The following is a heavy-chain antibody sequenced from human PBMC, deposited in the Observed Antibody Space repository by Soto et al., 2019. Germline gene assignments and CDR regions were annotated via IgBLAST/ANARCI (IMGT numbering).Heavy chain of an antibody. J-gene: IGHJ6*02. CDR1: GFTFSSYG. Sequence: LRLSCAASGFTFSSYGMHWVRQAPGKGLEWVAVISYDGSNKYYADSVKGRFTISRDNSKNTLYLQMNSLRAEDTAVYYCAKEAVAAAGDYYYYYYGMDVWGQGTTVTVSS. V-gene: IGHV3-30*18. CDR3: AKEAVAAAGDYYYYYYGMDV. D-gene: IGHD6-13*01. CDR2: ISYDGSNK.